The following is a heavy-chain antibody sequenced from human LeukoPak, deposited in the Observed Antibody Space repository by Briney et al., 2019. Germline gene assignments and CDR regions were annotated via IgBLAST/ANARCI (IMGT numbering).Heavy chain of an antibody. V-gene: IGHV3-23*01. CDR3: AKVRPSDVWFGEFDIDY. J-gene: IGHJ4*02. CDR1: GFTFSSYA. D-gene: IGHD3-10*01. CDR2: ISESGVKT. Sequence: GGSLRLSCAASGFTFSSYAMSWVRQASGKGLEWVSGISESGVKTFYADSVKGRFTISRDNSKITLYLQMNSLRVEDTAVYYCAKVRPSDVWFGEFDIDYWGQGTLVTVSS.